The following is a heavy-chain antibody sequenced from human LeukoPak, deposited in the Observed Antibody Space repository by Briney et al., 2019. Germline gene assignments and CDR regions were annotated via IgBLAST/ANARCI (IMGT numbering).Heavy chain of an antibody. CDR3: ARADYDFWSGPASIDY. CDR1: GGSLSSSSYY. CDR2: IYYSGST. V-gene: IGHV4-39*07. D-gene: IGHD3-3*01. J-gene: IGHJ4*02. Sequence: SETLSLTCTVSGGSLSSSSYYWGWLRQPPGKGLEWLGSIYYSGSTYYNPSLKSRVTISVDTSKNQFSLKLSSVTAADTAVYYCARADYDFWSGPASIDYWGQGTLVTVSS.